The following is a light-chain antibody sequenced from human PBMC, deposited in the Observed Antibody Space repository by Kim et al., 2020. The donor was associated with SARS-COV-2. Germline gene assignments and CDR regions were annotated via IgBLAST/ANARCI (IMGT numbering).Light chain of an antibody. V-gene: IGKV1-39*01. Sequence: DIQMTQSPSSLAASVGERVTITCRASQNINSFLNWYQQRPGKAPKLLIYAASTLQIGVPSRFSGSGSGTDFTLTITSLQPEDFATYYCQQSHTAPLLTFGGGTKLEI. CDR2: AAS. CDR3: QQSHTAPLLT. CDR1: QNINSF. J-gene: IGKJ4*01.